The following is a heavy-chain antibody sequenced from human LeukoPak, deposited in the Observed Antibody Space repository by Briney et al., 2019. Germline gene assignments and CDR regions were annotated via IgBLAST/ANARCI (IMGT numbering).Heavy chain of an antibody. CDR1: GGSISSYY. D-gene: IGHD2-15*01. J-gene: IGHJ5*02. V-gene: IGHV4-4*07. CDR2: IYTSGST. CDR3: ARAHPGYCSSGSCTANWFDP. Sequence: PSETLSLTCTVSGGSISSYYWSWIRQPAGKGLEWIGRIYTSGSTNYNPSLKSRVTMSVDTSKNQFSLKLSSVTAADTAVYYCARAHPGYCSSGSCTANWFDPWGQGTLVTVSS.